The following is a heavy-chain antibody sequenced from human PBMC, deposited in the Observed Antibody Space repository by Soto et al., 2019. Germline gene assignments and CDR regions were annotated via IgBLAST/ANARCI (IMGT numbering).Heavy chain of an antibody. J-gene: IGHJ6*03. D-gene: IGHD2-2*01. CDR3: ARDIVVVPDYYYYYMDV. V-gene: IGHV3-7*01. CDR2: IKQDGSEK. CDR1: GFTFSSYW. Sequence: GGSLRLSCAASGFTFSSYWMSWVRQAPGKGLEWVANIKQDGSEKYYVDSVKGRFTISRDNAKNSLYLQMNSLRAEDTAVYYCARDIVVVPDYYYYYMDVWGKGTTVTVSS.